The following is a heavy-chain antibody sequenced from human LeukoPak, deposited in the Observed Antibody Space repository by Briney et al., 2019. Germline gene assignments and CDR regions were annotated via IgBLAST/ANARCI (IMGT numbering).Heavy chain of an antibody. CDR1: GFTFNIYG. V-gene: IGHV3-23*01. Sequence: GGSLRLSCAASGFTFNIYGMNWVRQAPGKGLEWVSGIRGSGVETFYADSVKGRFTISRDNSKNTLYLQMNSLRGEDTATYYCARGSSAFYYLDYWGQGTLVTVSS. J-gene: IGHJ4*02. CDR2: IRGSGVET. D-gene: IGHD6-13*01. CDR3: ARGSSAFYYLDY.